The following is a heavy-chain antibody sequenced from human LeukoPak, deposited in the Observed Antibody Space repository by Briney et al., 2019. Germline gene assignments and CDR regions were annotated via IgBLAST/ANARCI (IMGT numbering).Heavy chain of an antibody. D-gene: IGHD1-26*01. CDR2: IYHSGST. CDR1: VGSIRSYY. CDR3: ARWALLQNWFDP. V-gene: IGHV4-59*12. J-gene: IGHJ5*01. Sequence: PSETLSLTCTVSVGSIRSYYWSWIRQPPGKGLEWMGYIYHSGSTYYNPSLKCRVTISVATSKNQFSLKLSSVTAAAAAVYYCARWALLQNWFDPWGQGTLVTVSS.